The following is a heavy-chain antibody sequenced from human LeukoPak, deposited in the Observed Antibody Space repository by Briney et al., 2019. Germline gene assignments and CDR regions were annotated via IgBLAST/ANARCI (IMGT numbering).Heavy chain of an antibody. Sequence: ASVKVSCKASGYIFTNYAMNWVRQAPGQGLEWMGWINTNAGNPTYAQGFTGRFVFSLDTSVSTAYLQISSLKAEDTAVYYCARGRGAVAGTGNTYYFDYWGQGTLATVSS. D-gene: IGHD6-19*01. CDR1: GYIFTNYA. CDR3: ARGRGAVAGTGNTYYFDY. V-gene: IGHV7-4-1*02. CDR2: INTNAGNP. J-gene: IGHJ4*02.